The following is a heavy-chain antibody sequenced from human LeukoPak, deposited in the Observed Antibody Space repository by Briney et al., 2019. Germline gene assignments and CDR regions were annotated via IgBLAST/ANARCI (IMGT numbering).Heavy chain of an antibody. Sequence: SETLCLTCIVSGSSITSGFYWAWIRPPPGKGLEWIGSIYQSGNTYYNPSLKSRVTISVDASENQLSLKLSSVTAADTAVYYCATNSGIYYPFDCWGQGALVTVSS. CDR1: GSSITSGFY. CDR3: ATNSGIYYPFDC. J-gene: IGHJ4*02. CDR2: IYQSGNT. D-gene: IGHD3-10*01. V-gene: IGHV4-38-2*02.